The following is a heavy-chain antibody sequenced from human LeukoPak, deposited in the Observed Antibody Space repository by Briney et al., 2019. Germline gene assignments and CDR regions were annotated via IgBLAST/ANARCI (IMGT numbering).Heavy chain of an antibody. V-gene: IGHV3-9*03. CDR2: ISWNSGSI. D-gene: IGHD3-22*01. Sequence: PGGSLRLSCAASGFTFDDYAMHWVRQAPGKGLEWVSGISWNSGSIGYADSVKGRFTISRDNAKNSLYLQMNSLRAEDMALYYCAKGVGSASSGYYFDYWGQGTLVTVSS. J-gene: IGHJ4*02. CDR3: AKGVGSASSGYYFDY. CDR1: GFTFDDYA.